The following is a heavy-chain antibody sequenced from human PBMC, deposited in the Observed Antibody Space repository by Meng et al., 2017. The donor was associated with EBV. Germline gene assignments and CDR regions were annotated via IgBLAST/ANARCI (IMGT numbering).Heavy chain of an antibody. CDR3: AHSRVGATEFDY. D-gene: IGHD1-26*01. CDR1: GFSLSTSGVG. J-gene: IGHJ4*02. Sequence: QITLKESGPPPVKPTQTLTLTCTFSGFSLSTSGVGVGWIRQPPGKALEWLALIYWDDDKRYSPSLKSRLTITKDTSKNQVVLTMTNMDPVDTATYYCAHSRVGATEFDYWGQGTLVTVSS. CDR2: IYWDDDK. V-gene: IGHV2-5*02.